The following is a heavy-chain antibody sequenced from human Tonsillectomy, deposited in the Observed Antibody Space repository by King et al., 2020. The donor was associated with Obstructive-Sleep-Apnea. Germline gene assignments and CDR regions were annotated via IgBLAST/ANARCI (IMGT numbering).Heavy chain of an antibody. CDR1: DFMFSAHW. CDR3: VRANYYTFEY. CDR2: INKDGSEK. Sequence: VQLVESGGGLVQPGGSLRLSGAASDFMFSAHWMTWVRQAPGKGLEWVAAINKDGSEKYYVDSVKGRFTVSRDNAENSLFLQMNGLRVDDTAVYYCVRANYYTFEYWGQGTLVTVSS. V-gene: IGHV3-7*01. D-gene: IGHD3-10*01. J-gene: IGHJ4*02.